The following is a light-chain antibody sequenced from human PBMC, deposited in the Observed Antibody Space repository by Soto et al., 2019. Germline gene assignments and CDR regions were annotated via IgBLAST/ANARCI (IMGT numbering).Light chain of an antibody. J-gene: IGKJ2*01. V-gene: IGKV1-9*01. Sequence: IQLTQSPSSLPASVGDRVTITCRASQGITTYLAWYQEKPGKAPKLLIYAASALQSGVPSRFSGSGSGTDFTLAISSLQPEDFATYYCLQINSYPYTFGQGTKLEIK. CDR2: AAS. CDR3: LQINSYPYT. CDR1: QGITTY.